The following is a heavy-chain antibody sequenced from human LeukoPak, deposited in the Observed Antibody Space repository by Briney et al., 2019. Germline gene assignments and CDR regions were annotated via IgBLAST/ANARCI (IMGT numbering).Heavy chain of an antibody. Sequence: SETLSLTCTVSGGSISSYYWSWIRQPPGKGLEWIGYIYYSGSTNYNPSLKSRVTISVDTSKNQFSLKLSSVSAADTAVYYCASPTAAGLAFDIWGQGTMVTVSS. CDR3: ASPTAAGLAFDI. CDR2: IYYSGST. D-gene: IGHD6-13*01. CDR1: GGSISSYY. J-gene: IGHJ3*02. V-gene: IGHV4-59*01.